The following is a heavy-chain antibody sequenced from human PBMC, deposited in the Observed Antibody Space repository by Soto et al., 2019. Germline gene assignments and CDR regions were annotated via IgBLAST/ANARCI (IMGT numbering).Heavy chain of an antibody. J-gene: IGHJ4*02. CDR1: GGYISGSY. CDR3: ARSVAVRGAQIDY. V-gene: IGHV4-59*01. Sequence: QVQLQESGPGLVKPSETLSLTCSVSGGYISGSYWSWIRQSPGKGLEWLGYVYYTGSTNYSPSLRSRVSISVDTSKNEFSLRLSSVTAADTAVYFCARSVAVRGAQIDYWGQGTQVTVSS. D-gene: IGHD2-15*01. CDR2: VYYTGST.